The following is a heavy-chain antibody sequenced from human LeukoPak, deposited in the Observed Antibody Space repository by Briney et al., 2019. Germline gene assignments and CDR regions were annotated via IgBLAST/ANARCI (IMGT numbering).Heavy chain of an antibody. J-gene: IGHJ4*02. D-gene: IGHD3-9*01. V-gene: IGHV3-11*04. CDR2: INDNGSTR. CDR3: ARGQYVLRYFDWSRSC. Sequence: GGSLRLSCGASGFTFSNYAMSWVRQAPGKGLEWVSGINDNGSTRFYAASVKGRFTISRDNAKNSLYLQMNSLRAEDTAVYYCARGQYVLRYFDWSRSCWGQGTLVTVSS. CDR1: GFTFSNYA.